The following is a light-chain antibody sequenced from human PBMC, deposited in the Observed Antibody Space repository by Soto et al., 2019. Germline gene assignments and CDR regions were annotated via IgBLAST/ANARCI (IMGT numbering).Light chain of an antibody. CDR2: DAS. Sequence: QSAFTLSLSTGERATLSCRASQSVSSYLAWYQQKPGQAPRLLIYDASNRATGIPARFSGSGSGTDFTLTISSLEPEDFAVYYCQQRSNWPLTFGQRTKV. CDR1: QSVSSY. J-gene: IGKJ1*01. CDR3: QQRSNWPLT. V-gene: IGKV3-11*01.